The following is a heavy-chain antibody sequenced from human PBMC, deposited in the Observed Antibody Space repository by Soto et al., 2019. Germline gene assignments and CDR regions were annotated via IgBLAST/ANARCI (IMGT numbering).Heavy chain of an antibody. Sequence: QVQLQESGPGLVKPSETLSLTCTVSGGSIRSYYWSWIRQPPGKGLEWIGCMYNSGSTNYNPSLRSRVTLLKDTSKKQLSLKLSSVTAADTAVYYGAAGGKWLAFEYWGQGTLDIVSS. V-gene: IGHV4-59*08. D-gene: IGHD6-19*01. CDR2: MYNSGST. J-gene: IGHJ4*02. CDR3: AAGGKWLAFEY. CDR1: GGSIRSYY.